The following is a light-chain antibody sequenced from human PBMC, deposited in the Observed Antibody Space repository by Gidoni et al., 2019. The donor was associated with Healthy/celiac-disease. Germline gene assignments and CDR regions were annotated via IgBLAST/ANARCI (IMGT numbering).Light chain of an antibody. CDR2: WAS. CDR1: QCVLYSSNHKNY. V-gene: IGKV4-1*01. Sequence: DIVMTKSPDSLAVSLGERATINCKSSQCVLYSSNHKNYLAWYQQKPGQPPKLLIYWASTRGSGIPDRFSGSGSGTDFTLTISSLQAEGVAVDYCEQYYSTPQTFGQGTKVEIK. J-gene: IGKJ1*01. CDR3: EQYYSTPQT.